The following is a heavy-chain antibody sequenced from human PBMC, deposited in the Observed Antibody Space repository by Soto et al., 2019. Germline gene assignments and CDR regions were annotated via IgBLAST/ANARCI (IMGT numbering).Heavy chain of an antibody. Sequence: NPAETLSVPCTVSGGSISGGGFYWSWIRQSPGKGLEWIAYIYYSDITYYNPSLKSRVTISVDTSKNQFSLRLNSVTAADTAVYYCARFSCDFWSALGSYGMDVWGQGTTVTVSS. D-gene: IGHD3-3*01. CDR3: ARFSCDFWSALGSYGMDV. V-gene: IGHV4-31*03. J-gene: IGHJ6*02. CDR1: GGSISGGGFY. CDR2: IYYSDIT.